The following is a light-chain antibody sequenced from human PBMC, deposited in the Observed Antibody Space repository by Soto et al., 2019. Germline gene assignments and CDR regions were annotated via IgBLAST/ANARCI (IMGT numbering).Light chain of an antibody. Sequence: ENVSTQSPCTLSLSPGERATLSCRASQSVSNNYLAWYQQKPGQAPRPLIYGASNRATGIPDRFSGSGSGTDFTLPISRLEPEDFAVYYCQQYGSSGTFGQGTKV. J-gene: IGKJ1*01. CDR1: QSVSNNY. CDR3: QQYGSSGT. V-gene: IGKV3-20*01. CDR2: GAS.